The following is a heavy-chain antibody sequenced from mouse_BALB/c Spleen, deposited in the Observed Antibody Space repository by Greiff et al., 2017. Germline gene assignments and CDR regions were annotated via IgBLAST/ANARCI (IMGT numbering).Heavy chain of an antibody. CDR1: GYAFTNYL. J-gene: IGHJ4*01. V-gene: IGHV1-54*03. CDR2: INPGSGGT. D-gene: IGHD2-4*01. Sequence: VKLMESGAELVRPGTSVKVSCKASGYAFTNYLIEWVKQRPGQGLEWIGVINPGSGGTNYNEKFKGKATLTADKSSSTAYMQLTSLTSDDSAVYFCAREGGLRRYAMDYWGQGTSVTVSS. CDR3: AREGGLRRYAMDY.